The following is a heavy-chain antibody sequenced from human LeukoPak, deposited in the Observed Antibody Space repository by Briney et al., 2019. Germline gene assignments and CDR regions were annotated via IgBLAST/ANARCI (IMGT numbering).Heavy chain of an antibody. J-gene: IGHJ4*02. D-gene: IGHD6-13*01. CDR1: GFTFSSYS. CDR3: ARDGVLAAETGGFDY. CDR2: ISSSSSTI. V-gene: IGHV3-48*01. Sequence: HSGGSLRLSCAASGFTFSSYSMNWVRQAPGKGLEWVSYISSSSSTIYYADSVKGRFTISRDNAKNSLYLQMNSPRAEDTAVYYCARDGVLAAETGGFDYWGQGTLVTVSS.